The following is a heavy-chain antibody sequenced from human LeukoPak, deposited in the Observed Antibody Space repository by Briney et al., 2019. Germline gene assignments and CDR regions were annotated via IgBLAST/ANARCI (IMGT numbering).Heavy chain of an antibody. CDR1: GGSISSYY. CDR2: IYTSGST. D-gene: IGHD3-10*01. J-gene: IGHJ6*03. CDR3: ARQYYPQYMDA. V-gene: IGHV4-4*09. Sequence: SETLSLTCTVSGGSISSYYWSWIRQPPGKGLEWIGCIYTSGSTNYNPSLKSRVTISVDTSKNQFSLKLSSVTAADTAVYYCARQYYPQYMDAWGKGTTVTVSS.